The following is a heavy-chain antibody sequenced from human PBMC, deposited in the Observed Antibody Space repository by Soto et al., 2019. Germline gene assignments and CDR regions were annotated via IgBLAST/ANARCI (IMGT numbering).Heavy chain of an antibody. V-gene: IGHV4-34*01. CDR3: ARGRYYDILTGPRWFDP. Sequence: PSETLSLTCAVYGGSFSGYYLSWIRQPPGKGLEWIGEINHSGSTNYNPSLKGRVTISVDTSKNQFSLKLSSVTAADTAVYYCARGRYYDILTGPRWFDPWGQGTLVTVSS. CDR2: INHSGST. CDR1: GGSFSGYY. J-gene: IGHJ5*02. D-gene: IGHD3-9*01.